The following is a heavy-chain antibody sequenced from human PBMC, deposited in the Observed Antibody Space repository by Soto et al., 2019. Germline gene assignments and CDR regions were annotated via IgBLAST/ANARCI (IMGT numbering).Heavy chain of an antibody. J-gene: IGHJ5*02. CDR3: AADVDTAMEPREWFDP. D-gene: IGHD5-18*01. Sequence: ASVKVSCKASGFTFTSSAVQWVRQARGQRLEWIGWIVVGSGNTNYAQKFQERVTITRDMSTDTAYMELSSLRSEDTAVYYCAADVDTAMEPREWFDPWGQGTLVTVSS. CDR2: IVVGSGNT. V-gene: IGHV1-58*01. CDR1: GFTFTSSA.